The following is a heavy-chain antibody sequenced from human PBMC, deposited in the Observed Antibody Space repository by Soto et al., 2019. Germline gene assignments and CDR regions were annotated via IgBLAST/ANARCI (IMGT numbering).Heavy chain of an antibody. CDR1: GFNFNNFA. D-gene: IGHD3-16*01. Sequence: GGSLRLSCAGSGFNFNNFAMHWVRQAPGTGLEYVSSISDTVGSTFHADSVKGRFIISRDNSKGTLFLQMSSLRVEDTAVYYCVKGRRGEYYYYYNGVDVWGQGTKVTVSS. J-gene: IGHJ6*02. CDR2: ISDTVGST. CDR3: VKGRRGEYYYYYNGVDV. V-gene: IGHV3-64D*06.